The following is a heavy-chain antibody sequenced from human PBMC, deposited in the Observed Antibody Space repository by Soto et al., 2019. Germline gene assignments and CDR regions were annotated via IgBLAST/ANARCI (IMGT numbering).Heavy chain of an antibody. V-gene: IGHV3-30*03. J-gene: IGHJ4*02. CDR1: GFTFSSYG. CDR3: GAGQYFSDY. D-gene: IGHD6-13*01. Sequence: QVQLVESGGGVVQPGRSLRLSCAASGFTFSSYGMHWARQAPGKGLEWVALISYDGSDKYYADSVKGRFTISRDNSKNTLYLQMNSLRVEDTAVYYCGAGQYFSDYWGQGTLVTVSS. CDR2: ISYDGSDK.